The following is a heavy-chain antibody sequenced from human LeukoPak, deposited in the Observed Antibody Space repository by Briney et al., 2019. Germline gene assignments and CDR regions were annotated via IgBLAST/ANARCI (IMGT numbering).Heavy chain of an antibody. CDR3: ASITMIFQ. V-gene: IGHV4-34*01. CDR2: INHSGST. Sequence: SETLSLTCAVYGVSFSGYYWSWIRQPPGKGLEWIGEINHSGSTNYNPSLKSRVTISVDKSKNQFSLKLSSVTAADTAVYYCASITMIFQWGQGTLVTVSS. CDR1: GVSFSGYY. J-gene: IGHJ4*02. D-gene: IGHD3-22*01.